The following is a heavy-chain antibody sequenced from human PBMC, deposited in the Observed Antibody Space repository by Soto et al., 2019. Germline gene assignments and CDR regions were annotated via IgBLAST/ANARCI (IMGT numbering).Heavy chain of an antibody. J-gene: IGHJ4*02. CDR3: ARGGYSYGYSFDY. V-gene: IGHV4-59*01. D-gene: IGHD5-18*01. CDR1: GGSISSYY. Sequence: SETLSLTCTVSGGSISSYYWSWIRQPPGKGLEWIGYIYYSGSTNYNPSLKSRVTISVDTSKNQFSLKLSSVTAADTAVYYCARGGYSYGYSFDYWGQGTLVTVSS. CDR2: IYYSGST.